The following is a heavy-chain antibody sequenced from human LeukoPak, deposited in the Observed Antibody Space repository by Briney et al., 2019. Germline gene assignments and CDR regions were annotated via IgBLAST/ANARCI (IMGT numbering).Heavy chain of an antibody. CDR3: AREPHDYSKIVDNYGMDV. V-gene: IGHV3-30-3*01. CDR1: GFTFSSYA. D-gene: IGHD4-11*01. CDR2: ISYDGSNK. Sequence: GGSLRLSCAVSGFTFSSYAMHWVRKAPGKGLEWVAVISYDGSNKYYADPVKGRFTISRDNSKNTLYLQMNSLRAEDTAVYYCAREPHDYSKIVDNYGMDVWGQGTTVTVSS. J-gene: IGHJ6*02.